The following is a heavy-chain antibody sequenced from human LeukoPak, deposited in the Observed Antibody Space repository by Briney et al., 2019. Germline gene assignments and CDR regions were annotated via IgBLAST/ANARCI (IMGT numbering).Heavy chain of an antibody. Sequence: GGSLRLSCAASGFTFSSFAMHWVRQAPGKGLEWVAVISYDGSNAYYADSVMGRFTISRDNSKNTLYLQMNSLRAEDTAVYYCAKGATRIGYYFDYWGLGTLVTVSS. D-gene: IGHD3-3*01. CDR3: AKGATRIGYYFDY. V-gene: IGHV3-30*04. CDR2: ISYDGSNA. CDR1: GFTFSSFA. J-gene: IGHJ4*02.